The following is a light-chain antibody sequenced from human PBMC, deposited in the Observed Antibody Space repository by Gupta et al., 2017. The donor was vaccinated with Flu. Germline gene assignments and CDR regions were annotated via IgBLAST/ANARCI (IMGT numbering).Light chain of an antibody. V-gene: IGLV1-47*01. CDR1: NSNLGNNY. CDR3: AVGDDRGNCPV. CDR2: RDD. J-gene: IGLJ3*02. Sequence: QSVLTTPPSASGTPGQRVTVSCSGSNSNLGNNYVTWYQQLPGTAPKLLIYRDDQWPSGVPDRFSGSKSGTSASLAISGLRAEDEAHYYCAVGDDRGNCPVFGGGTKLTVL.